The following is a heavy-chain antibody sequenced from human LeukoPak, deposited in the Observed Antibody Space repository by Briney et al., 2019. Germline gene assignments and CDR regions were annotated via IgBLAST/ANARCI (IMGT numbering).Heavy chain of an antibody. CDR2: IYSGGST. J-gene: IGHJ4*02. CDR3: ARRYCSGGICYFFDY. CDR1: GFIVSSDY. D-gene: IGHD2-15*01. V-gene: IGHV3-53*01. Sequence: GESLRLSCAVSGFIVSSDYMSWVRQAPGKGLEWVSTIYSGGSTYYADSVKGRFTISRDNSKNTLYLQMNNLGAEDTAVYYCARRYCSGGICYFFDYWGQGTLVTVSS.